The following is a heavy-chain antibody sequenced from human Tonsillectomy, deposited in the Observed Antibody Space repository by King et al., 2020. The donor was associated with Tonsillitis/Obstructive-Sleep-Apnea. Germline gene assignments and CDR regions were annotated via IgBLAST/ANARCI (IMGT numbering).Heavy chain of an antibody. V-gene: IGHV3-7*01. J-gene: IGHJ4*02. Sequence: VQLVESGGGLVQPGGSLRLSCAASGFTFSSYWMSWVRQAPGKGLEWVANIKQDGSEKYYVDSVKGRFTISRDNAKNSLYLQMNSLRAEDTAVYYCARDPADIVVVPAANYWGQGTLVTVSS. CDR1: GFTFSSYW. D-gene: IGHD2-2*01. CDR3: ARDPADIVVVPAANY. CDR2: IKQDGSEK.